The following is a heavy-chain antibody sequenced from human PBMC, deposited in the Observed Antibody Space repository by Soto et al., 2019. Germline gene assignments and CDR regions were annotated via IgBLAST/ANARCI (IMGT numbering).Heavy chain of an antibody. CDR3: ARDLYIRTGPWGMDV. D-gene: IGHD3-9*01. CDR1: GGSVSSATYY. V-gene: IGHV4-61*01. CDR2: VYYSGTP. Sequence: PSETLSLTCTVSGGSVSSATYYWNWIRQPPGKGLEWIGSVYYSGTPNYNPSLKSRVTISMDTSYNRLSLKLRSVTAADTAVYYCARDLYIRTGPWGMDVWGQGTTVTVSS. J-gene: IGHJ6*02.